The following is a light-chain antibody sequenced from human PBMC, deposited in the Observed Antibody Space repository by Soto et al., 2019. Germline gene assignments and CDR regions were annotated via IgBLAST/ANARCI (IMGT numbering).Light chain of an antibody. CDR3: QKLNTFPLT. Sequence: DIHMTQSPSTLSASVGYRFTITCRASQSISSWLAWYQQKPGKAPKPLIYDASTLQSGVPSRFRGSGSGTEFSLTINSLQPEDFATYYCQKLNTFPLTFGQGTRLEIK. CDR1: QSISSW. V-gene: IGKV1-5*01. CDR2: DAS. J-gene: IGKJ5*01.